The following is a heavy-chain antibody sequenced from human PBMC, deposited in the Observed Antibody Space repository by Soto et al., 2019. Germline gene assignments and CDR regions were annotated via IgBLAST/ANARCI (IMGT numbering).Heavy chain of an antibody. D-gene: IGHD4-4*01. CDR1: DASIRGYY. CDR3: ARGASNWQYFDY. J-gene: IGHJ4*02. V-gene: IGHV4-59*01. CDR2: FHYSGIS. Sequence: TLSLTCTVSDASIRGYYLSWIRQPPGKGLEWIGYFHYSGISNYNSSLKSRVTMSLDTSKNQFSLKLSSVSAADTAIYYCARGASNWQYFDYWGQGALVTVSS.